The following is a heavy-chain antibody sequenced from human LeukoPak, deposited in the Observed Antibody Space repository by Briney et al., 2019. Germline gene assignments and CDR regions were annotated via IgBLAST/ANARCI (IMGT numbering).Heavy chain of an antibody. CDR1: GGTFSSYA. V-gene: IGHV1-69*05. J-gene: IGHJ4*02. CDR2: IIPIFGTA. D-gene: IGHD3-22*01. Sequence: SVKVSCKASGGTFSSYAIIWVRQAPGQGLEWMGGIIPIFGTANYAQKFQGRVTITTDESTSTAYMELSSLTSEDTGVYYCARGGLGDSSGFSFFDYWGQGTLVTVSS. CDR3: ARGGLGDSSGFSFFDY.